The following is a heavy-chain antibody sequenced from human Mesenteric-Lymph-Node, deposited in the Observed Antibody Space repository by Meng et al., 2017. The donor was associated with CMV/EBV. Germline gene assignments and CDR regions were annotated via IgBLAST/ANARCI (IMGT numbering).Heavy chain of an antibody. CDR3: ARDRDTDWYSPFDY. D-gene: IGHD3-9*01. Sequence: QVQLVQSGAEVKKPGASVRVSCEASGYTFIDYYINWVRQAPGQGLEWMGRINPKTGGRSYAQNFQGRVTMTRDTFINTAYMEVNRLNSDDTAMYYCARDRDTDWYSPFDYWGPGTLVTVSS. CDR2: INPKTGGR. J-gene: IGHJ4*02. CDR1: GYTFIDYY. V-gene: IGHV1-2*06.